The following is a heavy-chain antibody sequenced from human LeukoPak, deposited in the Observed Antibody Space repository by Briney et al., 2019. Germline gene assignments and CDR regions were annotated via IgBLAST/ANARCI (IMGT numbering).Heavy chain of an antibody. D-gene: IGHD5-18*01. Sequence: SETLSLTCIVSGGSISSSSYYWVWNRQPPGKGLEWIGSIHYSGTTYHNPSLKSRVTISVDTSKNQFSLKLSSVTAADTAVYYCARHLQLWSPFDYWGQGSLVTVSS. CDR2: IHYSGTT. J-gene: IGHJ4*02. CDR3: ARHLQLWSPFDY. V-gene: IGHV4-39*01. CDR1: GGSISSSSYY.